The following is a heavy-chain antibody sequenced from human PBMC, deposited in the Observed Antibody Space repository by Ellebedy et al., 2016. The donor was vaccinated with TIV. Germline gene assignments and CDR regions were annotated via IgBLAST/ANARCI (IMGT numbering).Heavy chain of an antibody. CDR3: SIGPAMVLYYFDY. D-gene: IGHD5-18*01. V-gene: IGHV4-30-4*01. CDR2: IYYSGST. J-gene: IGHJ4*02. Sequence: MPSETLSLTCTVSGGSISSGDYYWSWIGQPPGKGLEWIGYIYYSGSTYYNPSLNSRVTISVDTSKNQFSLKLSSVNAADTAVYYCSIGPAMVLYYFDYWGQGTLVTVSS. CDR1: GGSISSGDYY.